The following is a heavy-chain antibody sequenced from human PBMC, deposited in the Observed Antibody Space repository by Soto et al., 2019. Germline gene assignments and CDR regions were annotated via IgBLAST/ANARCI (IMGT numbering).Heavy chain of an antibody. Sequence: SETLSLTCAVSGGSISSGGYSCSWIRQPPGKGLEWIGYIYHSGSTYYNPSLKNRVTISVDRSKNQFSLKLSSVTSADTAVYYCARGQVVAAQHWGQGTLVTVSS. CDR3: ARGQVVAAQH. V-gene: IGHV4-30-2*01. CDR2: IYHSGST. D-gene: IGHD2-15*01. CDR1: GGSISSGGYS. J-gene: IGHJ4*02.